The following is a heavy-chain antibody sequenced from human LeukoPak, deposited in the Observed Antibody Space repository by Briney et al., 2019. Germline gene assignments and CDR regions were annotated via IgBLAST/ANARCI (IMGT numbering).Heavy chain of an antibody. CDR1: GYSISRGYY. D-gene: IGHD3-10*01. CDR2: IYPSGTT. J-gene: IGHJ5*02. V-gene: IGHV4-38-2*02. Sequence: PSETLSLTCTVSGYSISRGYYWGWIRQPPGKGLEWIGNIYPSGTTYYNPSLKTRVTISVDTSKNQFSLKLSSVTAADTAVYYCARDRGTMVRGGRNWFDPWGQGTLVTVSS. CDR3: ARDRGTMVRGGRNWFDP.